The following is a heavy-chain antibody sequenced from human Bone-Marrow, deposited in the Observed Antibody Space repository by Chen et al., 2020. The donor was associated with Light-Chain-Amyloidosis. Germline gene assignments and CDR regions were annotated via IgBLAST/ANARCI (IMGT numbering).Heavy chain of an antibody. D-gene: IGHD1-26*01. V-gene: IGHV4-59*11. CDR1: DVSSVSHY. CDR2: IYYTGST. Sequence: QVQLQESGPGLVKPSETLSLTCTVSDVSSVSHYWSWIRQPPGKGLEWIGYIYYTGSTNYNPSLRSRVTISVDTSKNQFSLKVNSVTAADTAIYYCARWDLRAFDMRGRGTMVTVSS. J-gene: IGHJ3*02. CDR3: ARWDLRAFDM.